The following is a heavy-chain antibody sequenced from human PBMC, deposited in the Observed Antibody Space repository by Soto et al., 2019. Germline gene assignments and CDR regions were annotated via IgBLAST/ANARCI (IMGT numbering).Heavy chain of an antibody. CDR1: GDSISRYY. CDR2: IYYSGET. Sequence: QVQLQESGPGLVKPSETLSLTCTVSGDSISRYYWSWIGLSPGKGLEWIGYIYYSGETNYNPSVKSRVTISVDRTKNQFSLKLSSVTAADTAVYYCARDQGGEFLKGSGMDVWGQGTTVTVSS. D-gene: IGHD3-10*01. CDR3: ARDQGGEFLKGSGMDV. J-gene: IGHJ6*02. V-gene: IGHV4-59*01.